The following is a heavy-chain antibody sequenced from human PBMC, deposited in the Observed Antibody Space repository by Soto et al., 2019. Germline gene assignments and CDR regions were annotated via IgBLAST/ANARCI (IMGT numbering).Heavy chain of an antibody. Sequence: QVQLVQSGAEVREPGASVKVSCKASGYSFTSLDINWVRQTAGQGLEWMGWMQPSTGRTGYAQKFQGRVTMTRDTSINTAYMELSSLRSDDTAMFYCASGRYDASGYFDYWGQGTLVTVSS. J-gene: IGHJ4*02. CDR3: ASGRYDASGYFDY. D-gene: IGHD3-22*01. V-gene: IGHV1-8*01. CDR1: GYSFTSLD. CDR2: MQPSTGRT.